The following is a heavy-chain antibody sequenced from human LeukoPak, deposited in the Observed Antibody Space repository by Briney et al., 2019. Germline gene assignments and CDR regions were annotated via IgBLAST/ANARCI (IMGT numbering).Heavy chain of an antibody. CDR1: GYSISSGYY. J-gene: IGHJ4*02. CDR3: ARGSNYYDSSGYYGY. CDR2: IYHSGST. Sequence: SETLSLTCTVSGYSISSGYYWGWIRQPPGKGLEWIGSIYHSGSTYYNPSLKSRVTISVDTSKNQFSLKLSSVTAADTAVYYCARGSNYYDSSGYYGYWGQGTLVTVSS. V-gene: IGHV4-38-2*02. D-gene: IGHD3-22*01.